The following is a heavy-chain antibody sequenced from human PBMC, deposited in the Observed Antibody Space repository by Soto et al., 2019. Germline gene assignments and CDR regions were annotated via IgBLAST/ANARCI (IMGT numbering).Heavy chain of an antibody. Sequence: VQLVESGGGVIHPGKSLRLSCAASGSTFPNYLMHWVRQTPDNGLEWVAVISHDGVNKNSADSVKGRFTISRDNSRNTLYLQMDSLRVEDTAMYYCVRGGYSSSWERLDPWGQGTLVTVSS. D-gene: IGHD6-13*01. CDR1: GSTFPNYL. CDR3: VRGGYSSSWERLDP. V-gene: IGHV3-30-3*01. CDR2: ISHDGVNK. J-gene: IGHJ5*02.